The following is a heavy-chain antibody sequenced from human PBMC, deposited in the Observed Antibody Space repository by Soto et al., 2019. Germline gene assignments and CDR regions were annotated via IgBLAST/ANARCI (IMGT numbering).Heavy chain of an antibody. J-gene: IGHJ6*03. D-gene: IGHD2-15*01. Sequence: QVQLVQSGAEVKKPGSSVKISCTASGDTFNNRTFTWVRRAHGQGLEWMGRVIPLLDASNYAEKFQDRATITADNSTNTAYLELSGLKSEDSAIYYCASGKTQMTQDRMGFYYYMDVWGKWTTVTVSS. CDR1: GDTFNNRT. V-gene: IGHV1-69*08. CDR2: VIPLLDAS. CDR3: ASGKTQMTQDRMGFYYYMDV.